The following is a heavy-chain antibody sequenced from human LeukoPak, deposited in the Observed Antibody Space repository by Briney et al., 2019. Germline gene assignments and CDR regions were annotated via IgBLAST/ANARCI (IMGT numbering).Heavy chain of an antibody. CDR2: ISSSSSYT. Sequence: PGGSLRLSCTASGFTFSSYSINWVRQAPGKGLEWVSSISSSSSYTYYADSVEGRFTISRDNAKNSLYLQMNSLRAEDTAVYYCARTMVRGVIITSDYYYGMDVWGQGTTVTISS. CDR3: ARTMVRGVIITSDYYYGMDV. V-gene: IGHV3-21*01. J-gene: IGHJ6*02. D-gene: IGHD3-10*01. CDR1: GFTFSSYS.